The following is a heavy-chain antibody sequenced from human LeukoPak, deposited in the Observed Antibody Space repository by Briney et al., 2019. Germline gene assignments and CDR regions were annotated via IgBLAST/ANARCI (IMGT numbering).Heavy chain of an antibody. CDR2: IYYSGST. V-gene: IGHV4-30-4*08. CDR3: ARGGYDYVWGSYRF. Sequence: SETLSLTCTVSGGSISSGDYYWSWIRQPPGKGLEWIGYIYYSGSTYYNPSLKSRVTISVDTSKNQFSLKLSSVTAADTAVYYCARGGYDYVWGSYRFWGQGTLVTVSS. CDR1: GGSISSGDYY. J-gene: IGHJ4*02. D-gene: IGHD3-16*02.